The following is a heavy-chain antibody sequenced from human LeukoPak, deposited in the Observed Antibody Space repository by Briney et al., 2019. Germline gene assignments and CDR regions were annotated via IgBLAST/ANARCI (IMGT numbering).Heavy chain of an antibody. CDR2: IYSGGST. CDR1: GFTVSSNY. V-gene: IGHV3-53*01. J-gene: IGHJ4*02. D-gene: IGHD6-13*01. Sequence: GGSLRLSCAASGFTVSSNYMSWVRQAPGKGLEWVSVIYSGGSTYYADSVKGRFTISRDNSKNTLYLQMNSLRAEDTAVYYCARVGSSSWYSFDYWGQGTLVTVSP. CDR3: ARVGSSSWYSFDY.